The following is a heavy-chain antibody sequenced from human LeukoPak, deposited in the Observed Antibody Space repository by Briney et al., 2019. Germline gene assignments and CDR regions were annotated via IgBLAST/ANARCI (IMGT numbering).Heavy chain of an antibody. Sequence: GGSLRLSCAASGFTFSSYAMHWVRQAPGKGLEWVAVISYDGSNKYYADSVKGRFTISRDNSKNTLYLQMNSLRAEDTAVYYCARDPPSTIPEYYFDYWGQGTLVTVSS. J-gene: IGHJ4*02. CDR3: ARDPPSTIPEYYFDY. D-gene: IGHD4/OR15-4a*01. CDR2: ISYDGSNK. CDR1: GFTFSSYA. V-gene: IGHV3-30*01.